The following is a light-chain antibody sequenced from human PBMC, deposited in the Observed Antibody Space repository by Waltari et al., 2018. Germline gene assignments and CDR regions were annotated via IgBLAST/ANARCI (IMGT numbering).Light chain of an antibody. V-gene: IGLV3-21*02. CDR3: QVWDFSVDHV. CDR1: NIGSKS. J-gene: IGLJ2*01. Sequence: YVLTQPPSVSAAPGQTARISRGGNNIGSKSVHWYQHNPGQAPVRFVSVESDRPPGSPERFSGSKSGNTATLTITRVEAGDEADYYCQVWDFSVDHVFGGGTKLTVL. CDR2: VES.